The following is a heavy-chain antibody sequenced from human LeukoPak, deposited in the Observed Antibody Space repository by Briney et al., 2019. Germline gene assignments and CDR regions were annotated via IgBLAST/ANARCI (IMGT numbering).Heavy chain of an antibody. CDR2: IYYTGST. CDR1: GGSMSPHY. D-gene: IGHD3-9*01. CDR3: ARGFDILPV. V-gene: IGHV4-59*11. Sequence: SETLSLTCTVSGGSMSPHYWNWIRQPPGKELEWIASIYYTGSTYYNPSLQSRVTISVDTARSQFSLKVRSVSAADTAVYYCARGFDILPVWGKGTTVAVST. J-gene: IGHJ6*04.